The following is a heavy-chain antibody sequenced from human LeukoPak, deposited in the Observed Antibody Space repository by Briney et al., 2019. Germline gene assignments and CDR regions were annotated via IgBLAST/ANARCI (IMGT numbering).Heavy chain of an antibody. D-gene: IGHD3-10*01. CDR1: GFTFSSYG. J-gene: IGHJ4*02. CDR3: VRARGAGPGAHFDY. CDR2: ISYDGSNK. Sequence: PGGSLRLSCAASGFTFSSYGMHWVRQAPGKGLEWVAVISYDGSNKYYADSVKGRFTISRDNSKNTLYLQMNSLRAEDAAAYYCVRARGAGPGAHFDYWGQGTLVTVSS. V-gene: IGHV3-30*03.